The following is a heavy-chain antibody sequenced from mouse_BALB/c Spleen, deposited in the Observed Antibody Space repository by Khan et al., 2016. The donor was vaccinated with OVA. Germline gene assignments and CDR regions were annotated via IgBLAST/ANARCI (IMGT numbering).Heavy chain of an antibody. CDR2: ISYSGVT. Sequence: QLEESGPGLVKPSQSLSLTCTVTGYSITSGYAWNWIRQFPGNKLEWMGYISYSGVTSYTPSLKSRISITRDTSKNQFFLQLNSVTTEDTATYYCARGNYYGYYCDYWGQGTTRTVSS. V-gene: IGHV3-2*02. J-gene: IGHJ2*01. CDR1: GYSITSGYA. D-gene: IGHD1-1*01. CDR3: ARGNYYGYYCDY.